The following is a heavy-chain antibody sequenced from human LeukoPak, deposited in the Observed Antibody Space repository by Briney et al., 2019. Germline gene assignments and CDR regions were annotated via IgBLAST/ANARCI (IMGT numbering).Heavy chain of an antibody. CDR2: IYPGGCDP. D-gene: IGHD5-18*01. Sequence: WESLKISRKGFGYSFTSYWIGLVRQMPGKGLEVIGIIYPGGCDPRYSTSFQGQVTISADKSISTAYLHWSSLKASDSAMYYCAYHHTYGAFDIWGQGKMVTVSS. CDR3: AYHHTYGAFDI. J-gene: IGHJ3*02. V-gene: IGHV5-51*01. CDR1: GYSFTSYW.